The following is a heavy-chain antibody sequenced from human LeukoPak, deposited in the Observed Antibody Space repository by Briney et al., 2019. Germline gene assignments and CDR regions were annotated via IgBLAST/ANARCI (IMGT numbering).Heavy chain of an antibody. Sequence: ASVNVSCKASGYTFTSYGISWVRQAPGQGLEWMGWISAYNGNTNYAQKLQGRVTMTTDTSTSTAYMELRSLRSDDTAVYYCARDQSVGIAARPVPVDYWGQGTLVTVSS. CDR1: GYTFTSYG. V-gene: IGHV1-18*01. CDR3: ARDQSVGIAARPVPVDY. D-gene: IGHD6-6*01. J-gene: IGHJ4*02. CDR2: ISAYNGNT.